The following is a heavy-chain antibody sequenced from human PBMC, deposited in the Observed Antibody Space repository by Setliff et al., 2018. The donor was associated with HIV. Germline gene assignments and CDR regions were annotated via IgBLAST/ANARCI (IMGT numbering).Heavy chain of an antibody. J-gene: IGHJ4*02. CDR3: ASVLRYYGSGSYPFGY. V-gene: IGHV3-21*01. CDR1: GFTFSDCS. D-gene: IGHD3-10*01. CDR2: ISSGSSYI. Sequence: GGSLRLSCAASGFTFSDCSMNWVRQAPGKGLEWVSSISSGSSYIYYAESVKGRFTISRDNAKNTLYLQMNSLRAEDTAVYYCASVLRYYGSGSYPFGYWGQGTLVTVSS.